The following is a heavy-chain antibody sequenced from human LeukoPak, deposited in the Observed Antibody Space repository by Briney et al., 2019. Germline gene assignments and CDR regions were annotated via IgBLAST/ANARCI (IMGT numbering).Heavy chain of an antibody. D-gene: IGHD1-26*01. CDR1: GYTFTSYA. CDR2: INAGNGNT. V-gene: IGHV1-3*01. J-gene: IGHJ4*02. CDR3: AREAGGSDTYYLDY. Sequence: ASVKVSCKASGYTFTSYAMHWVRQAPGQRLEWMGWINAGNGNTKYSQKFQGRATMTRDTAISTAYMDLSGLRSDDTAVYYCAREAGGSDTYYLDYWGQGVLVTVSS.